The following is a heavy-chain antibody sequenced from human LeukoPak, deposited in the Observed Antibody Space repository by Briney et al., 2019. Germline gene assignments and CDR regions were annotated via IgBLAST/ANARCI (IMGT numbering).Heavy chain of an antibody. CDR2: MNSDGTSI. D-gene: IGHD2-15*01. Sequence: GGSLRLSCVVSGFTFTNYWMQWVRQVPGKGLVWVARMNSDGTSIIHADSVKGRFTISRDNAENTLYLQMNSLRPEGTALYYCARSQSGVFDVWGQGTMVIVSS. V-gene: IGHV3-74*01. CDR1: GFTFTNYW. J-gene: IGHJ3*01. CDR3: ARSQSGVFDV.